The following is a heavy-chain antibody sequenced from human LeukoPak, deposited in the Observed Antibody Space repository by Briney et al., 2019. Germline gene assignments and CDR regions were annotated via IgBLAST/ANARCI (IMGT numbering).Heavy chain of an antibody. CDR2: ISGSGGST. CDR3: AKRGVVIRVILVGFHKEANYFDS. J-gene: IGHJ4*02. CDR1: GITLSNYG. V-gene: IGHV3-23*01. D-gene: IGHD3-22*01. Sequence: GGSLRLSCAVSGITLSNYGMSWVRQAPGKGREWVAGISGSGGSTNYADSVKGRFNISRDNAKNTLYLQMNNLRAEDTAVYFCAKRGVVIRVILVGFHKEANYFDSWGQGALVTVSS.